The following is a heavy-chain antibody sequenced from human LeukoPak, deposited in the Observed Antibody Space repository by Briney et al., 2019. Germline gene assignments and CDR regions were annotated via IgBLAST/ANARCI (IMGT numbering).Heavy chain of an antibody. J-gene: IGHJ1*01. CDR2: IIPIFGTA. D-gene: IGHD4-17*01. Sequence: SVKVSCKASGGTFSSYAISWVRQAPGQGLEWMGGIIPIFGTANYAQKFQGRVTITADESTSTAYMELSSLRSEDTAVYYCAVGYGDSPLAEYFQHWGQGTLVTVSS. CDR1: GGTFSSYA. V-gene: IGHV1-69*13. CDR3: AVGYGDSPLAEYFQH.